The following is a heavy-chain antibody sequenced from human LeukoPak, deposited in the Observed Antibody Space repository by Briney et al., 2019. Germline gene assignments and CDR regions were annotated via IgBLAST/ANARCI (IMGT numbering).Heavy chain of an antibody. Sequence: GASVKVSCKASGYTFTSYDINWVRQATGQGLEWMGWMNPNSGNTGYAQKFQGRVTITRNTSISTAYMELSSLRSEDTAVYYCATDVGYCSSTSCYRIPWGQGTLVTVSS. V-gene: IGHV1-8*03. J-gene: IGHJ5*02. CDR3: ATDVGYCSSTSCYRIP. CDR2: MNPNSGNT. CDR1: GYTFTSYD. D-gene: IGHD2-2*02.